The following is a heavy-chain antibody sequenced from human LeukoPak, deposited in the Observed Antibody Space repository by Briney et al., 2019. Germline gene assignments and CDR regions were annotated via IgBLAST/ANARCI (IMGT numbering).Heavy chain of an antibody. CDR3: VSFYETD. D-gene: IGHD2/OR15-2a*01. CDR1: GNYW. Sequence: GGSLRLSCAASGNYWMHWVRQAPGKGLLWVTHINSDGSWTSYADSVKGRFTISKDNAKNTVYLQMNNLRAEDTAVYYCVSFYETDWGRGTLVTVSS. CDR2: INSDGSWT. V-gene: IGHV3-74*01. J-gene: IGHJ4*02.